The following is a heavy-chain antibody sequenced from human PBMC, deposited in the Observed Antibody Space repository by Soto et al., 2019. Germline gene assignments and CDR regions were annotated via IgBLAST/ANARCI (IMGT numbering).Heavy chain of an antibody. CDR1: GFDFSNSW. D-gene: IGHD5-18*01. CDR2: INSDGSGT. V-gene: IGHV3-74*01. J-gene: IGHJ6*02. Sequence: EVQLVESGGGLVQPGGSLRLSCAASGFDFSNSWIHWVRQGPGKGLVWVSHINSDGSGTTYADSVKGRFTISRDNAKNTVYLQMNSLRAEDTAVYYCATDTAYAMDVWGQGTTVNVSS. CDR3: ATDTAYAMDV.